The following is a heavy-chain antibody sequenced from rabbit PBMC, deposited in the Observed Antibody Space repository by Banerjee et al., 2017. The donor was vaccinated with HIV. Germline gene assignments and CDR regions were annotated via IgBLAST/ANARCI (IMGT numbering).Heavy chain of an antibody. D-gene: IGHD4-1*01. CDR3: ARDLAGVIGWNFGL. CDR1: GFSLSSYW. V-gene: IGHV1S45*01. Sequence: QEQLEESGGGLVQPGESLTLTCKASGFSLSSYWMSWVRQAPGKGLEWIGAIYAGRGTTYYASWATGRFTISKTSSTTVTLQMTSLTAADTATYLCARDLAGVIGWNFGLWGPGTLVTVS. J-gene: IGHJ4*01. CDR2: IYAGRGTT.